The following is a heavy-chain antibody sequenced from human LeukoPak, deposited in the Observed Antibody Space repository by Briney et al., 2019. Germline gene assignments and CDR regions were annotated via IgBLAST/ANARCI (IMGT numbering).Heavy chain of an antibody. CDR2: IRYDGNNK. Sequence: GGSLRLSCAASGFTFSTSWMTWIRQAPGKGLEWVAFIRYDGNNKYYADSVKGRFTISRDNSKNTLYLQMNSLRAEDTAVYYCAKLLTGGYNSGQNDYWGQGILVTVSS. CDR1: GFTFSTSW. V-gene: IGHV3-30*02. J-gene: IGHJ4*02. D-gene: IGHD5-18*01. CDR3: AKLLTGGYNSGQNDY.